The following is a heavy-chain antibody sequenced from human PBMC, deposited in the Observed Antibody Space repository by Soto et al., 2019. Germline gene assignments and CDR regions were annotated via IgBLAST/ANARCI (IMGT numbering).Heavy chain of an antibody. J-gene: IGHJ4*02. CDR1: GFSLSTSGVG. CDR3: XXXFYPXXXXXDRGMFDY. V-gene: IGHV2-5*02. Sequence: QITLKESGPTRVKPTQTLTLTCTFSGFSLSTSGVGMGWIRQPPGKALEWLAFIYWDDDKRYSPSLKSRLTITXXXXXXXXXXXXXXXXXXXXXXXXXXXXFYPXXXXXDRGMFDYWGQGTLVTVSS. D-gene: IGHD3-10*01. CDR2: IYWDDDK.